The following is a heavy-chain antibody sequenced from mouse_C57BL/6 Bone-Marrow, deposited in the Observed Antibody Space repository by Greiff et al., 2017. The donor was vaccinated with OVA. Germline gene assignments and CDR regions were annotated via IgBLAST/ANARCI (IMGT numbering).Heavy chain of an antibody. V-gene: IGHV1-76*01. CDR1: GYTFTDYY. D-gene: IGHD1-1*01. Sequence: QVQLQQSGAELVRPGASVKLSCKASGYTFTDYYINWVKQRPGQGLEWIARIYPGSGNTYYNEKFKGKATLTAEKSSSTAYMQLSSLTSEDSAVYFCATRWDYGEYWGQGTTLTVSS. CDR3: ATRWDYGEY. J-gene: IGHJ2*01. CDR2: IYPGSGNT.